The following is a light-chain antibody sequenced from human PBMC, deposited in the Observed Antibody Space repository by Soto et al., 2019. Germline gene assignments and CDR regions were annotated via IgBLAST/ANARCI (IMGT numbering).Light chain of an antibody. J-gene: IGKJ2*01. V-gene: IGKV3-20*01. Sequence: EIVLTQSPGTLSLSPGERATLSCEASQSITSGYLAWYQQKPGQAPRLLIYGASSRDTGIPDRFSGSGSGTDFTLTISRLEPEDFAVYYCQLYAGSPYTVGQGTKLEIK. CDR3: QLYAGSPYT. CDR2: GAS. CDR1: QSITSGY.